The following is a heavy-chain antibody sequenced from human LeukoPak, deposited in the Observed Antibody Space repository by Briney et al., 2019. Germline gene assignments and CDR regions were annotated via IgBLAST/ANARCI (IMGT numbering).Heavy chain of an antibody. CDR3: VKDTAGDFDCPYYFDY. J-gene: IGHJ4*02. CDR2: ISSNGGST. V-gene: IGHV3-64D*06. CDR1: GFTFSSYA. D-gene: IGHD3-9*01. Sequence: GGSLRLSCSASGFTFSSYAMHWVRQAPGKGLEYVSAISSNGGSTYYADSVKGRFTISRDNSKNTLYLQMSSLRAEDTAVDYCVKDTAGDFDCPYYFDYWGQGTLVTVSS.